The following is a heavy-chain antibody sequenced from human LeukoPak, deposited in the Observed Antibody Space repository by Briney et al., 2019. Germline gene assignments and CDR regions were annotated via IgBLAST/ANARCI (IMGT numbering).Heavy chain of an antibody. J-gene: IGHJ4*02. V-gene: IGHV1-8*01. D-gene: IGHD6-13*01. Sequence: GASVKVSCKASGYTFTSYDINWVRQATGQGLEWMGWMNPNSGNTGDAQKFQGRVTMTRNTSISTAYMELSSLRSEDTAVYYCARGPWYSSSWYGVYWGQGTLVTVSS. CDR2: MNPNSGNT. CDR1: GYTFTSYD. CDR3: ARGPWYSSSWYGVY.